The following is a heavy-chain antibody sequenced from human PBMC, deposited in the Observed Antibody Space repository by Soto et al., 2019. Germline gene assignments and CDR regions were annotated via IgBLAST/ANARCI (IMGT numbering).Heavy chain of an antibody. J-gene: IGHJ6*02. CDR3: AKDSTVTTSLYFYYYGFDV. CDR1: GFTFSHYA. D-gene: IGHD4-17*01. V-gene: IGHV3-23*01. Sequence: PGESLKISCAASGFTFSHYAMTWVRQAPGKGLEWVSSVSGRGGSTKYADSVKDRFTISRDNSKNTLYLQMNSLRAEDTAIYYCAKDSTVTTSLYFYYYGFDVWGQGTTVTVSS. CDR2: VSGRGGST.